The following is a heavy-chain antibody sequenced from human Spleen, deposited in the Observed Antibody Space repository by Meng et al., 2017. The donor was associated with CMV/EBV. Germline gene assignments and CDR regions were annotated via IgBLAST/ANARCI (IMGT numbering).Heavy chain of an antibody. D-gene: IGHD3-3*01. Sequence: SSNSACWNWIRQSPSRGLEWLGRTYYRSKWYNDYAVSVKSRITINPDTSKNQFSLQLNSVTPEDTAVYYCARDGGVSYQYYYGMDVWGQGTMVTVSS. V-gene: IGHV6-1*01. CDR1: SSNSAC. CDR3: ARDGGVSYQYYYGMDV. CDR2: TYYRSKWYN. J-gene: IGHJ6*02.